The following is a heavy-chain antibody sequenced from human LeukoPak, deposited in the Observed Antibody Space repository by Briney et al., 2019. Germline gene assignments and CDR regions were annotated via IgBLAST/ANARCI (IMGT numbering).Heavy chain of an antibody. CDR2: IIPIFGTA. V-gene: IGHV1-69*05. Sequence: SSVKVSCKASRGTFSSYAISWVRQAPGQGLEWMGGIIPIFGTANYAQKFQGRVTITTDESTSTAYMELSSLRSEDTAVYYCARGITIFNWFDPWGQGTLVTVSS. J-gene: IGHJ5*02. D-gene: IGHD3-9*01. CDR1: RGTFSSYA. CDR3: ARGITIFNWFDP.